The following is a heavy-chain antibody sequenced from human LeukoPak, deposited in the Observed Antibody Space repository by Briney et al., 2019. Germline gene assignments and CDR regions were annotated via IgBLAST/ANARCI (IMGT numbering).Heavy chain of an antibody. J-gene: IGHJ4*02. D-gene: IGHD3-22*01. V-gene: IGHV3-23*01. CDR3: ARARNNYDSSGYSALDY. CDR1: GFTFKNYG. Sequence: GGSLRLSCAASGFTFKNYGMSWVRQAPGEGLQWVSTISDTGKTTFYRDSVRGRFTISRDDSQSTLYLQMNSLRAEDTAMYYCARARNNYDSSGYSALDYWGQGTLVTVSS. CDR2: ISDTGKTT.